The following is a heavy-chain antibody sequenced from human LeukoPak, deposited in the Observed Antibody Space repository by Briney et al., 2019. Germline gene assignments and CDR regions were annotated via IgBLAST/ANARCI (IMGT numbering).Heavy chain of an antibody. J-gene: IGHJ4*02. D-gene: IGHD2-15*01. CDR3: ARQTSDGLLEY. Sequence: SETLSLTCAVYGGSFSGYYWSWIRQPPGKGLEWIGEINHSGSTNYNPSLKSRVTTSVDTSKSQFSLKLSSVTAADTAVYYCARQTSDGLLEYWGQGSLVTVSS. CDR2: INHSGST. CDR1: GGSFSGYY. V-gene: IGHV4-34*01.